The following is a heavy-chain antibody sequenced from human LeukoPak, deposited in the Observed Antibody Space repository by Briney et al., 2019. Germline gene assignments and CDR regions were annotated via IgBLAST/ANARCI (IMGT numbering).Heavy chain of an antibody. CDR2: IIPIFGTA. J-gene: IGHJ4*02. V-gene: IGHV1-69*13. CDR1: GGTFSSYA. Sequence: ASVKVSCKASGGTFSSYAISWVRQAPGQGLEWMGGIIPIFGTANYAQKFQGRVTITADESTSTAYMELSSLRSEDTAVYYCARGDTYIWKSPFDYWGQGTLVTVSS. CDR3: ARGDTYIWKSPFDY. D-gene: IGHD5-24*01.